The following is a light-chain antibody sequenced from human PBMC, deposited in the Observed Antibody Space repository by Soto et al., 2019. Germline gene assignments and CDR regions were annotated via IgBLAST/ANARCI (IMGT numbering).Light chain of an antibody. V-gene: IGLV1-47*01. J-gene: IGLJ2*01. CDR3: AAWDDSLSAHVV. Sequence: QSVLTQPPSASGTPGQRVTISCSGSSSNIGSNYVYWYQQLPGTAPKLLIYRNNQRPSGVPDRFSGSKFGTSASLAISGLRSEDEADYYCAAWDDSLSAHVVFGGGTKLTVL. CDR1: SSNIGSNY. CDR2: RNN.